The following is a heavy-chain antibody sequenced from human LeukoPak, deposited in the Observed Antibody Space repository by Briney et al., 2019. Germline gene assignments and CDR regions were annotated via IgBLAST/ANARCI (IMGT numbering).Heavy chain of an antibody. CDR1: GFTFSSYA. D-gene: IGHD6-13*01. V-gene: IGHV3-30*04. J-gene: IGHJ4*02. CDR3: ARDHGREAAAGW. CDR2: ISYDGSNK. Sequence: GGSLRLSCAASGFTFSSYAMHWVRQAPGKGLEWVAVISYDGSNKYYADSVKGRFTISRDNSKNTLYLQMNSLRAEDTAVYYCARDHGREAAAGWWGQGTLVTVSS.